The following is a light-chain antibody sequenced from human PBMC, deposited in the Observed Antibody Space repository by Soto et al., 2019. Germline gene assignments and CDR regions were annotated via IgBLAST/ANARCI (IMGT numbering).Light chain of an antibody. CDR1: QGISSY. Sequence: IQLTQSPSSLSASVGDRVTITCRASQGISSYLAWYQQKPGKAPKLLIYAASTLQSGVPSRFSCSGSGTEFTLTISSLQPEDFATYYCQQLNSYPRTFGGGTKVEIK. CDR2: AAS. V-gene: IGKV1-9*01. CDR3: QQLNSYPRT. J-gene: IGKJ4*01.